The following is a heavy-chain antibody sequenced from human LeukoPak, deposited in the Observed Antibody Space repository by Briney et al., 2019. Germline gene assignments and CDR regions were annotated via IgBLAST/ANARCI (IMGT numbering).Heavy chain of an antibody. V-gene: IGHV3-48*03. J-gene: IGHJ4*02. Sequence: GGSLRLSCAASGFDLGHYEVNWVRQAPGKGLEWIAHISVRAATIYYGDSVEGRFTISRDDAKNSLFLQMNSLRAEDTAVYYCAIWEELRDGGFDYWGQGTLVTVSS. CDR2: ISVRAATI. CDR1: GFDLGHYE. CDR3: AIWEELRDGGFDY. D-gene: IGHD1-26*01.